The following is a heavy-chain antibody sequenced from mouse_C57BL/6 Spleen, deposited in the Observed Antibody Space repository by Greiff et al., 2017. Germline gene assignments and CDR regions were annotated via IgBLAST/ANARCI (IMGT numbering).Heavy chain of an antibody. CDR2: IYPGDGDT. J-gene: IGHJ2*01. CDR3: ARYRLNYFDY. Sequence: VKLQESGPELVKPGASVKISCKASGYAFSSSWMNWVKQRPGKGLEWIGRIYPGDGDTNYNGKFKGKATLTADKSSSTAYMQLSSLTSEDSAVYFCARYRLNYFDYWGQGTTLTVSS. D-gene: IGHD1-2*01. CDR1: GYAFSSSW. V-gene: IGHV1-82*01.